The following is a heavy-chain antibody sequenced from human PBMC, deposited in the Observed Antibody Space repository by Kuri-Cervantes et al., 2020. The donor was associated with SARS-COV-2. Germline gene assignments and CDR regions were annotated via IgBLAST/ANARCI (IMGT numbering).Heavy chain of an antibody. CDR2: IIPIFGTA. V-gene: IGHV1-69*06. J-gene: IGHJ1*01. D-gene: IGHD3-3*01. CDR3: ARDRLPITIFGVVINFQH. Sequence: SVKVSCKASGGTFSSYTISWVRQAPGQGLEWMGGIIPIFGTANYAQKFQGRVTITADKSTSTAYMELSSLRSEDTAVYYCARDRLPITIFGVVINFQHWGQGTLVTVSS. CDR1: GGTFSSYT.